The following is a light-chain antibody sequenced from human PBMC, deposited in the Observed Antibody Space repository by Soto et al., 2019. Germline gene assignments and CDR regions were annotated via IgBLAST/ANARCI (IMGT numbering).Light chain of an antibody. V-gene: IGKV3-20*01. CDR1: QSVSSRD. J-gene: IGKJ2*01. CDR3: QQYDNSPGYT. CDR2: ATS. Sequence: EIVLTQSPGTLSLSPGERATLSCRASQSVSSRDLAWYQQKPDQAPRLLIYATSSRAAGIPDRFSGSGSGTDFTLTISRLEPEDFAVYYCQQYDNSPGYTFGQGTKLEIK.